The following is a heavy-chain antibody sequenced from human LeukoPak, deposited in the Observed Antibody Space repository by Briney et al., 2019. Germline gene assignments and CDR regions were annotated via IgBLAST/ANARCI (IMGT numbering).Heavy chain of an antibody. CDR3: ARDPVQFIVVVPAARDNWFDP. J-gene: IGHJ5*02. D-gene: IGHD2-2*01. CDR1: GYTFTGYY. Sequence: ASVKVSCKASGYTFTGYYMHWVRQAPGQGLEWMGWINPNSGGTNYAQKFQGRVTMTRDTSISTAYMELSRLRSDATAVYYCARDPVQFIVVVPAARDNWFDPWGQGTLVTVSS. V-gene: IGHV1-2*02. CDR2: INPNSGGT.